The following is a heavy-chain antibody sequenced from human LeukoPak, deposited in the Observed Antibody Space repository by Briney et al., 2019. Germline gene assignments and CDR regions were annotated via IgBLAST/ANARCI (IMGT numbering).Heavy chain of an antibody. CDR2: ISDTGST. CDR1: GGSIKKYY. CDR3: PIMVRGVIDWFDP. D-gene: IGHD3-10*01. Sequence: SETLSLTCRVSGGSIKKYYWTWIRQPRGKGLELIGFISDTGSTHYNPSLNSRVTISVDTSKNQFSLKLTSVTAADTAVYARPIMVRGVIDWFDPWGQGTLVTVTS. V-gene: IGHV4-4*09. J-gene: IGHJ5*02.